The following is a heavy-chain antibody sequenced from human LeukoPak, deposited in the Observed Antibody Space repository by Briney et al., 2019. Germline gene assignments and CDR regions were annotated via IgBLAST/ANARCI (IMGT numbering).Heavy chain of an antibody. Sequence: PSETLSLTCAVSGASISSNWWNWVRQPPGKGLEWIGEIHHSGSANYNPSLKSRVTISLDTSKNQFSLKLSSVTAADTAVYYCARDLRYSYGPNWFDPWGQGTLVTVSS. CDR1: GASISSNW. CDR3: ARDLRYSYGPNWFDP. J-gene: IGHJ5*02. D-gene: IGHD5-18*01. V-gene: IGHV4-4*02. CDR2: IHHSGSA.